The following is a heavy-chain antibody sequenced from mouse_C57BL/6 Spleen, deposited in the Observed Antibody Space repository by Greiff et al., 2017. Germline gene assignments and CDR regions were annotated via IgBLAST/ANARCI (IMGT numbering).Heavy chain of an antibody. CDR2: IDPSDSET. D-gene: IGHD1-1*01. Sequence: VQLQQPGAELVRPGSSVKLSCKASGYTFTSYWMHWVKQRPIQGLEWIGNIDPSDSETHYNQKFKDKATLTVDKSSSTAYMQLISQTSEDSAVYYCARGGDYVGFAYWGQGTLVTVSA. CDR1: GYTFTSYW. V-gene: IGHV1-52*01. CDR3: ARGGDYVGFAY. J-gene: IGHJ3*01.